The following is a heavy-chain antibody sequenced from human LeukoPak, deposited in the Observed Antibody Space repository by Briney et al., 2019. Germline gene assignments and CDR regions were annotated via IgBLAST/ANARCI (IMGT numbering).Heavy chain of an antibody. J-gene: IGHJ4*02. D-gene: IGHD3-3*01. CDR3: ARGPPFLDDFWSGYPYY. CDR1: GFTVSSNY. Sequence: PGGSLRLSCAASGFTVSSNYMSWVRQAPGKGLEWVSVIYSGGSTYYADSVKGRFTISRDNSKNTLYLQMNSLRAEDTAVYYCARGPPFLDDFWSGYPYYWGQGTLVTVSS. V-gene: IGHV3-53*01. CDR2: IYSGGST.